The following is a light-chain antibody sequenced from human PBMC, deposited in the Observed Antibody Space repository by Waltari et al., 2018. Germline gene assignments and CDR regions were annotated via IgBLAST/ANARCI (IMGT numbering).Light chain of an antibody. CDR2: QDT. CDR1: IFGNKY. Sequence: SYELTQPPSVSVSPGQPASITCSGDIFGNKYASWYQQKPGQSPLLVIYQDTKRPSEIPERFSGSKSANAATLTITGTQAVDEADYYCQALGTGAWVFGGGTKLTVL. CDR3: QALGTGAWV. V-gene: IGLV3-1*01. J-gene: IGLJ3*02.